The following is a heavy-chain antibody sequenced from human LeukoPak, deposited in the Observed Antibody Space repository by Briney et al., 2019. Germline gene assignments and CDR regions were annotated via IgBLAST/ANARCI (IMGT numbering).Heavy chain of an antibody. CDR1: GGSISSSSYY. CDR2: IYYSGST. CDR3: ARGGGSGWLYDY. J-gene: IGHJ4*02. Sequence: SETLSLTCTVSGGSISSSSYYWGWIRQPPGKGLEWIGSIYYSGSTYYNPSLKSRVTISVDTSKNQFSLKLSSVTAADTAVYYCARGGGSGWLYDYWGQGTLVTVSS. V-gene: IGHV4-39*07. D-gene: IGHD6-19*01.